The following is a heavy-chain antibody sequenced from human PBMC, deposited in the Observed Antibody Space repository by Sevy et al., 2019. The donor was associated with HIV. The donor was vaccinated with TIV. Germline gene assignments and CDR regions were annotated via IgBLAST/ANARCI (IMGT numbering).Heavy chain of an antibody. CDR2: ISGSGVNT. Sequence: GGSLRLSCAASGFTFSNYVMSWVRQAPGKGLEWVSVISGSGVNTYYADSVKGRFTISRDNSKNTLYLQMNSLRAEDTAIYYCAKGMTSIEEFDYWGQGTLVIVSS. CDR1: GFTFSNYV. V-gene: IGHV3-23*01. D-gene: IGHD2-21*02. J-gene: IGHJ4*02. CDR3: AKGMTSIEEFDY.